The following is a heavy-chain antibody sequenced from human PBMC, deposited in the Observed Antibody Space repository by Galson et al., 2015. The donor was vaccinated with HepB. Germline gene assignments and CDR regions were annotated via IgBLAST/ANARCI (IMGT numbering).Heavy chain of an antibody. J-gene: IGHJ2*01. CDR3: ARDPSYCGGDCYSWYFDL. D-gene: IGHD2-21*01. CDR1: GFTFSSYG. Sequence: SLRLSCAASGFTFSSYGMHWVRQAPGKGLEWVAVIWYDGSNKYYADSVKGRFTISRDNSKNTLYLQMNSLRAEDTAVYYCARDPSYCGGDCYSWYFDLWGRGTLVTVSS. CDR2: IWYDGSNK. V-gene: IGHV3-33*01.